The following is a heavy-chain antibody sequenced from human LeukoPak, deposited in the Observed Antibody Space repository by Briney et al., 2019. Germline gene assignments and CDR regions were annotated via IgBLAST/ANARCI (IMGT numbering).Heavy chain of an antibody. J-gene: IGHJ6*02. CDR3: AKGVVAATNAAYYGMDV. D-gene: IGHD2-15*01. V-gene: IGHV3-30*18. Sequence: GGSLRLSCAASGFSFISYGMHWVRQAPGKGLEWVGVISDDGRRKDYADSVKGRFTISRDNSKDTLYLQMNSLRAEDTAVYYCAKGVVAATNAAYYGMDVWGQGTTVTVS. CDR1: GFSFISYG. CDR2: ISDDGRRK.